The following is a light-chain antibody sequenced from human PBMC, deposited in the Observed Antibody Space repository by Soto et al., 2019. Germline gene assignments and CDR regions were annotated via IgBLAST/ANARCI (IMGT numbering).Light chain of an antibody. V-gene: IGLV1-47*02. CDR3: AAWDDNLSGWV. J-gene: IGLJ3*02. Sequence: QSVLTQPPSASATPGQRVSISCFGSRSNIGSNYVYWYQQLPGAAPRLLMYSNNQRPSGVPGRFSVSKSGTSASLAISGLRSEDEADYYCAAWDDNLSGWVFGGGTKLTVL. CDR2: SNN. CDR1: RSNIGSNY.